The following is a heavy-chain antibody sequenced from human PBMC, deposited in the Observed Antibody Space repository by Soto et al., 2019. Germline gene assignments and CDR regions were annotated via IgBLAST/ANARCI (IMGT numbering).Heavy chain of an antibody. J-gene: IGHJ3*02. D-gene: IGHD3-22*01. CDR1: GFTFDDYA. CDR2: ISWNSGSI. V-gene: IGHV3-9*01. CDR3: AKGHYYDSSGSLDI. Sequence: ESGGGLVQPGRSLRLSCAASGFTFDDYAMHWVRQAPGKGLEWVSGISWNSGSIGYADSVKGRFTISRDNAKNSLYLQMNSLRAEDTALYYCAKGHYYDSSGSLDIWGQGTMVTVSS.